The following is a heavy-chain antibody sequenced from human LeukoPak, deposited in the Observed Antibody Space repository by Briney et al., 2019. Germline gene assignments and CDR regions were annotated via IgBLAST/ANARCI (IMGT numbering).Heavy chain of an antibody. CDR2: INHNGNVN. J-gene: IGHJ4*02. Sequence: GGSLRLSCAASGFTFSSYWMNWARQAPGQGLEWVASINHNGNVNYYVDSVKGRFTISRDNAKNSLYLQMNSLRAEDTAVYYCAREGWGDFDYWGQGTLVTVSS. CDR1: GFTFSSYW. D-gene: IGHD3-16*01. CDR3: AREGWGDFDY. V-gene: IGHV3-7*01.